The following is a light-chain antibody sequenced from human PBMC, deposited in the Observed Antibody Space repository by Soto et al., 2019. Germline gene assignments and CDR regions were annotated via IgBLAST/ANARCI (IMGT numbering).Light chain of an antibody. Sequence: QSVLTQPASVSGCPGQSITISCTGTSGDVGGYTYVSWSQQLPGKAPKLMIYEVNKRPSGIPDSFSGSKSGKTASLTVYGLQPEDEAEYFCSSYSRSINYVFGTGTKVTVL. CDR1: SGDVGGYTY. J-gene: IGLJ1*01. CDR2: EVN. V-gene: IGLV2-8*01. CDR3: SSYSRSINYV.